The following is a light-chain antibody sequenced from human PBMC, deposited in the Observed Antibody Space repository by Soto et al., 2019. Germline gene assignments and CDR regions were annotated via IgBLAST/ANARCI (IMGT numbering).Light chain of an antibody. J-gene: IGKJ1*01. V-gene: IGKV3-20*01. CDR3: QQYGSSPRVA. CDR2: GAS. CDR1: QSVSSSY. Sequence: EIVLTQSPGTLSLSPGERATLSCRASQSVSSSYLAWYQQKPGQAPRLLIYGASSRATGIPDRFSGSGSGTDFTLTISRLEPEDFAVYYCQQYGSSPRVAFGQGTKVEFK.